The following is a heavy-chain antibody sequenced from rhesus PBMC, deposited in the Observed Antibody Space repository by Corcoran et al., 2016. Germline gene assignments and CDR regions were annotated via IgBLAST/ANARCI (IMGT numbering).Heavy chain of an antibody. CDR3: ARTPRGKRTTIGYFEF. D-gene: IGHD1-14*01. CDR1: GGSISGYY. J-gene: IGHJ1*01. Sequence: QVQLQESGPGLVKPSETLSLTCAVSGGSISGYYWNWIRQPPGKGLEWIGYIGGSSGSTYYNPSLKSRVTISTDTSKNQFSLKLSSVTAADTAVYYCARTPRGKRTTIGYFEFWGQGALVTVSS. V-gene: IGHV4-165*02. CDR2: IGGSSGST.